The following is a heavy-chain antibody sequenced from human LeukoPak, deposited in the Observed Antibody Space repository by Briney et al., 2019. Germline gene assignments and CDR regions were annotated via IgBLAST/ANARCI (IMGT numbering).Heavy chain of an antibody. D-gene: IGHD6-19*01. J-gene: IGHJ4*02. CDR1: GFTFSSYS. Sequence: PGGSLRLSCAASGFTFSSYSMNWVRQAPGRGLEWVSSISSSSSYIYYADSVKGRFTISRDNAKNSLYRQMNSLRAEDTAVYYCARVGGGWPYYFDYWGQGTLVTVSS. CDR3: ARVGGGWPYYFDY. CDR2: ISSSSSYI. V-gene: IGHV3-21*01.